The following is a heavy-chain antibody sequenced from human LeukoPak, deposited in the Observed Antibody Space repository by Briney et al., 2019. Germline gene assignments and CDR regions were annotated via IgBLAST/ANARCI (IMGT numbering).Heavy chain of an antibody. CDR1: GYTFTGYY. Sequence: ASVKVSCKASGYTFTGYYMHWVRQAPGQGLEWMGWINPNSGGTNYAQKFQGRVTMTRDTPISTAYMELSRLRSDDTAVYYCASERVAVAGLDYWGQGTLVTVSS. CDR3: ASERVAVAGLDY. D-gene: IGHD6-19*01. J-gene: IGHJ4*02. CDR2: INPNSGGT. V-gene: IGHV1-2*02.